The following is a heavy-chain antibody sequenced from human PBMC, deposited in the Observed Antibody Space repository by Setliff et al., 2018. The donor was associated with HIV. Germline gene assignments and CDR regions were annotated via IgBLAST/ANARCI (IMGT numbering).Heavy chain of an antibody. CDR3: ARDTEMVKEGTDY. J-gene: IGHJ4*02. CDR1: GFTFSSTWMN. CDR2: ISYSGST. D-gene: IGHD5-18*01. Sequence: GSLRLSCAASGFTFSSTWMNWVRQPPGKGLEWIGSISYSGSTYYNPSLKSRITISVDTSKNQFSLKLTSVTAADTAVYYCARDTEMVKEGTDYWGQGTLVTVSS. V-gene: IGHV4-39*01.